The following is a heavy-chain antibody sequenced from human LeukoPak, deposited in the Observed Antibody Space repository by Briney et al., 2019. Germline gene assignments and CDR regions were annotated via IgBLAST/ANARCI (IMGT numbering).Heavy chain of an antibody. CDR3: ARQIAD. CDR2: IYYTGTT. V-gene: IGHV4-59*08. J-gene: IGHJ3*01. Sequence: SETLSLTCTVSGGSISGTYYWSWIRQPPGKGLEWIGYIYYTGTTDSNPSLKSRVTISLDTSKNQFSLKLSSVTAADTAVYYCARQIADWGQGTMVTVSS. D-gene: IGHD6-13*01. CDR1: GGSISGTYY.